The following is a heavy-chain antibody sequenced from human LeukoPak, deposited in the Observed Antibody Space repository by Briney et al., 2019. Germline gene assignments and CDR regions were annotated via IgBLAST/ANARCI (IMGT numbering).Heavy chain of an antibody. V-gene: IGHV1-69*06. CDR3: ARERHDYGAFDY. Sequence: ASVKVSCKASGGTFSSYAISWVRQAPGQGLEWMGGIIPIFDTANYAQKFKGRVTITADKSTSTAYMELSSLRSEDTAVYYCARERHDYGAFDYWGQGTLVTVSS. CDR1: GGTFSSYA. CDR2: IIPIFDTA. D-gene: IGHD4-17*01. J-gene: IGHJ4*02.